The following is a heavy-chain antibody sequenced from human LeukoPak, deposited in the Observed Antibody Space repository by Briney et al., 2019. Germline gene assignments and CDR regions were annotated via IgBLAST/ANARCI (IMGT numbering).Heavy chain of an antibody. V-gene: IGHV4-4*07. J-gene: IGHJ6*03. CDR1: GGSISSYY. Sequence: SETLSLTCTVSGGSISSYYWSWIRQPAGKGLEWIGRIYTSGSTNYNPSLKSRVTISVDKSKNQFSLKLSSVTAADTAVYYCARLRSRSINPYYYYYMDVWGKGTTDTVSS. CDR3: ARLRSRSINPYYYYYMDV. D-gene: IGHD3-3*01. CDR2: IYTSGST.